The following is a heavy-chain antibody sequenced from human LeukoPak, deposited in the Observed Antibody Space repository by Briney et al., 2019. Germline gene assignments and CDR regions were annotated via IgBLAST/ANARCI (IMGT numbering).Heavy chain of an antibody. J-gene: IGHJ6*02. CDR1: GFTFDDYA. CDR2: ISWNSGSI. Sequence: GGSLRLSCAASGFTFDDYAMHWVRQAPGKGLEWVSGISWNSGSIGYADSVKGRFTISRDNAKNSLYLQMNSLRAEDTALYYCAKGINSNYEGRGYYYGMDVWGQGATVTVSS. V-gene: IGHV3-9*01. CDR3: AKGINSNYEGRGYYYGMDV. D-gene: IGHD4-11*01.